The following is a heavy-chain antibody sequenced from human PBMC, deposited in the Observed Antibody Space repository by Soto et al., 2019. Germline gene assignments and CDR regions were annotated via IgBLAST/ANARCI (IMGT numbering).Heavy chain of an antibody. D-gene: IGHD2-2*01. CDR2: IYPGDSDT. CDR1: GYSFTSYW. Sequence: PGESLKISCKGSGYSFTSYWIGWVRQMPGKGLEWMGIIYPGDSDTRYSPSFQGQVTISRDNSKNTLYLQMNSLRAEDTAVYYCAKIVGYCSSTSCYDIGWGYFDYWGQGTLVTVSS. V-gene: IGHV5-51*01. J-gene: IGHJ4*02. CDR3: AKIVGYCSSTSCYDIGWGYFDY.